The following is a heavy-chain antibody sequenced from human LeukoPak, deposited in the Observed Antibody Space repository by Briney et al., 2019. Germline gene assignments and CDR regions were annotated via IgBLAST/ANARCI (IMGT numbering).Heavy chain of an antibody. D-gene: IGHD3-22*01. Sequence: GGFLRLSCAASGFTFSSYSMNWVRQAPGKGLEWVSYISSSSSTIYYADSVKGRFTISRDNSKNTLYLQVSSLRAEDTAVYYCARDRWYDGSGYIAAFDYWGQGTLVTVS. CDR2: ISSSSSTI. CDR1: GFTFSSYS. CDR3: ARDRWYDGSGYIAAFDY. V-gene: IGHV3-48*01. J-gene: IGHJ4*02.